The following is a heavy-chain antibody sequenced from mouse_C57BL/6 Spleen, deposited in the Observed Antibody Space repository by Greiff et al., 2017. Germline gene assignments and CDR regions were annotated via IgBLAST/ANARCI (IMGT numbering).Heavy chain of an antibody. D-gene: IGHD1-3*01. CDR3: ARLTSWYFDV. CDR1: GFTFSDYG. Sequence: EVKVVESGGGLVKPGGSLKLSCAASGFTFSDYGMHWVRQAPEKGLEWVAYISSGSSTIYYADTVKGRFTISSDNAKNTLFLQMTSLRSEDTAMYYCARLTSWYFDVWGTETTVTVSS. V-gene: IGHV5-17*01. J-gene: IGHJ1*03. CDR2: ISSGSSTI.